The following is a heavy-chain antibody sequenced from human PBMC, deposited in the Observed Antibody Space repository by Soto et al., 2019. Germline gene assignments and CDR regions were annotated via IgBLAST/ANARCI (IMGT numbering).Heavy chain of an antibody. J-gene: IGHJ6*02. CDR2: IYPGDSDT. CDR1: GYSFTSYW. Sequence: GESLKISCKGSGYSFTSYWIGWVRQMPGKGLEWMGIIYPGDSDTRYSPSFQGQVTISADKSISTAYLQWSSLKASDTAMYYCARLDTDYPALGYYGMDVWGQGTTVTVSS. D-gene: IGHD3-16*01. CDR3: ARLDTDYPALGYYGMDV. V-gene: IGHV5-51*01.